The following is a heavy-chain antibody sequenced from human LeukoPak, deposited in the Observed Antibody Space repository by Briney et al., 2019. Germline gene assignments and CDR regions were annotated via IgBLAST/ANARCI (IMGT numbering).Heavy chain of an antibody. J-gene: IGHJ4*02. Sequence: PSETLSLTCTVSGGSISSYYWSWIRQPPGKGLEWIGYIYYSGSTNYNPSLKSRVTISVDTSKNQFSLKLSSVTAADTAVYYCARLFGEYTFDYWGQGTLVTVSS. V-gene: IGHV4-59*01. CDR1: GGSISSYY. CDR2: IYYSGST. D-gene: IGHD3-10*01. CDR3: ARLFGEYTFDY.